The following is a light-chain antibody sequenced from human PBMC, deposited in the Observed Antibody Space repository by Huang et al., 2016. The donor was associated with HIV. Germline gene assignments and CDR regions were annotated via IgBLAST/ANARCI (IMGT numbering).Light chain of an antibody. Sequence: EIVMTQSPATLSVSPGEGATLSCRASQSVSDNVAWYQQKPGQAPRFLIYGASTRATGVPARFSGSGSGTEFTLTISSLQSEDFVLYYCQQYGSWPGTFGGGTKVQIK. CDR1: QSVSDN. CDR3: QQYGSWPGT. CDR2: GAS. V-gene: IGKV3-15*01. J-gene: IGKJ4*01.